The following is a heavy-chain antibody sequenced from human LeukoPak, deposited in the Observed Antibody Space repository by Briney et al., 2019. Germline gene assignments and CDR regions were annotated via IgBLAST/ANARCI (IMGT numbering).Heavy chain of an antibody. D-gene: IGHD6-19*01. V-gene: IGHV3-23*01. Sequence: GGSLRLSCAASGFTFSSYAMSWVRQAPGKGLEWVSAISGSGGGTYYADSVKGRFTISRDNSKNTLYLQMNSLRAEDTAVYYCAKDPGIAVAGTMVYFDYWGQGTLVTVSS. J-gene: IGHJ4*02. CDR1: GFTFSSYA. CDR2: ISGSGGGT. CDR3: AKDPGIAVAGTMVYFDY.